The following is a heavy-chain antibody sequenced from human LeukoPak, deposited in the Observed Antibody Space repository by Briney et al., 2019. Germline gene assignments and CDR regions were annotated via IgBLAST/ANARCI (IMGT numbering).Heavy chain of an antibody. D-gene: IGHD3-3*01. CDR3: AKGHYDFWSGYPFDY. J-gene: IGHJ4*02. CDR2: ISWNSGSI. CDR1: GFTFDDYA. Sequence: PGGSLRLSCAASGFTFDDYAMHWVRQAPGKGLEWVSGISWNSGSIGYADSVKGRFTISRDNAKNSLYLQMNSLRAEDTALYYCAKGHYDFWSGYPFDYWGQGTQVTVSS. V-gene: IGHV3-9*01.